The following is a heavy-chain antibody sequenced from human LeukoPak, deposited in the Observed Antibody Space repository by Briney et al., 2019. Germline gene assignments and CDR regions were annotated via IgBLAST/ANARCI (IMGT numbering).Heavy chain of an antibody. CDR3: ARGGPLDASGSDAFDI. D-gene: IGHD6-19*01. CDR2: ISSSSSYM. J-gene: IGHJ3*02. CDR1: GFTFSSYS. V-gene: IGHV3-21*01. Sequence: GGSLRLSCAASGFTFSSYSMNWVRQAPGKGLEWVSSISSSSSYMYYADSVKGRFTISRDKAKNSLYLQMNSLRAEDTAVYYCARGGPLDASGSDAFDIWGQGTMVTVSS.